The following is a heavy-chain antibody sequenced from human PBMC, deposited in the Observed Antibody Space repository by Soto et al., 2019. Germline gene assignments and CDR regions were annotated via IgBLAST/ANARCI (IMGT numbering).Heavy chain of an antibody. Sequence: PGGSLRLSCAASGFTFSSYAMSWVRQAPGKGLEWVSAISGSGGSTYYADSVKGRFTISRDNSKNTLYLQMNSLRAEDTAVYYCAKPPRYDYGDYVSTYYWGQGTLVTVSS. D-gene: IGHD4-17*01. CDR2: ISGSGGST. CDR3: AKPPRYDYGDYVSTYY. V-gene: IGHV3-23*01. CDR1: GFTFSSYA. J-gene: IGHJ4*02.